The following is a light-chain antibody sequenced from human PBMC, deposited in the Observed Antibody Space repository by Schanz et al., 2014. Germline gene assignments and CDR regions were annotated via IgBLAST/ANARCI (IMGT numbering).Light chain of an antibody. CDR1: SSDIGRYNY. Sequence: QSALTQPPSASGSPGQSVTISCTGTSSDIGRYNYVSWYQHHPGKAPKLMIYEVTKRPSGVPDRFSGSKSGNTASLTVSGLQAEDEADYYCSSYGGSNFVVFGGGTKLTVL. J-gene: IGLJ2*01. V-gene: IGLV2-8*01. CDR2: EVT. CDR3: SSYGGSNFVV.